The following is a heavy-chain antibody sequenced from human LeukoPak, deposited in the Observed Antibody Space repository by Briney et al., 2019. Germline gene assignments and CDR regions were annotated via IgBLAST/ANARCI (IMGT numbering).Heavy chain of an antibody. CDR1: GYTFTGYY. D-gene: IGHD3-9*01. V-gene: IGHV7-4-1*02. Sequence: ASVKVSCKASGYTFTGYYMHWVRQAPGQGLEWMGWINTNTGNPTYAQGFTGRFVFSLDTSVSTAYLQISSLKAEDTAVYYCARVGNLQDVWLPFDYWGQGTLVTVSS. J-gene: IGHJ4*02. CDR3: ARVGNLQDVWLPFDY. CDR2: INTNTGNP.